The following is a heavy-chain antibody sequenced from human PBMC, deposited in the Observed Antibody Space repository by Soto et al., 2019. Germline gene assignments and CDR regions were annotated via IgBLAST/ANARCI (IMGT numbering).Heavy chain of an antibody. V-gene: IGHV1-3*05. D-gene: IGHD6-19*01. CDR3: ARVGGWYVPDY. Sequence: QVQLVQSGAEEKKPGASVKVSCKASGYTFTSYAMHWVRQAPGQRLEWMGWINAGNGNTKYSQRFQGRVTITRDTSARTAYMELSSLRSEDTAVYYCARVGGWYVPDYWGQGTLVTVSS. J-gene: IGHJ4*02. CDR1: GYTFTSYA. CDR2: INAGNGNT.